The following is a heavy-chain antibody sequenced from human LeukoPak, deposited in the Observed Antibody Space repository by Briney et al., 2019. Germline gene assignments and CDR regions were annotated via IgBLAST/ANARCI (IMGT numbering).Heavy chain of an antibody. J-gene: IGHJ3*01. D-gene: IGHD3-10*01. CDR1: GYRFTDYW. V-gene: IGHV5-51*01. Sequence: PGGSLRRSCKGSGYRFTDYWIGWVRQLPGKGLQWMGVIYPDDSDIRYSPSFQGQVTISADKSIITAYLQWSSLKASDTAMYYCARHGRGSRSPNAFDFWGQGTMVTVSS. CDR2: IYPDDSDI. CDR3: ARHGRGSRSPNAFDF.